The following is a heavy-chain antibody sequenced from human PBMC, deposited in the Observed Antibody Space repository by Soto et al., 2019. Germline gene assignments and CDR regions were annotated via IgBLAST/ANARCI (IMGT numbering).Heavy chain of an antibody. CDR1: GGSARSNNW. V-gene: IGHV4-4*02. D-gene: IGHD2-15*01. J-gene: IGHJ6*02. CDR3: GCRVEDISYDYYGMDV. CDR2: IRHREST. Sequence: SETLSLTCAVSGGSARSNNWWFWVRQPPGKGLEWIGEIRHRESTNLNPSLKSRVTISVDRSKNEFSLKVKSVTAADTTVYYCGCRVEDISYDYYGMDVWGQGTTVTVSS.